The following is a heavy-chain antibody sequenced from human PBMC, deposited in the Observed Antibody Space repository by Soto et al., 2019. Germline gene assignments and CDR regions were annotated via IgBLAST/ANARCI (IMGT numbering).Heavy chain of an antibody. CDR3: ARDRVGYCSGGSCPPMY. CDR2: INPSGGST. V-gene: IGHV1-46*01. Sequence: GASVKVSCKASGYTFTSYYMHWVRQAPGQGLEWMGIINPSGGSTSYAQKFQGRVTMARDTSTSTVYMELGSLRSEDTAVYYCARDRVGYCSGGSCPPMYWGQGTLVTVSS. D-gene: IGHD2-15*01. J-gene: IGHJ4*02. CDR1: GYTFTSYY.